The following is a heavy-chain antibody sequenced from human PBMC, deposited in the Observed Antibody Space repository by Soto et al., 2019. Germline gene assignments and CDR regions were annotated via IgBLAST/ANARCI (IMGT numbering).Heavy chain of an antibody. CDR3: ATSPYYYHSSGRDAFDI. CDR2: FDPEDGET. V-gene: IGHV1-24*01. CDR1: GYTLTELS. J-gene: IGHJ3*02. Sequence: ASVKVSCKXSGYTLTELSMHWVRQAPGKGLEWMGGFDPEDGETIYAQKFQGRVTMTEDTSTDTAYMELSSLRSEDTAVYYCATSPYYYHSSGRDAFDIWGQGTMVTVSS. D-gene: IGHD3-22*01.